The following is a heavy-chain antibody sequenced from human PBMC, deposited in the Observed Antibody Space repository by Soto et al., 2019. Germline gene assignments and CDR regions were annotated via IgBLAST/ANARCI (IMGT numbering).Heavy chain of an antibody. Sequence: QMKLVQSGPEVKKPGTSVKVSCKASGFTFTTSAVQWVRQARGQRLEWIGWIFVGSGNTNYAQKFQERVSITRDMSTTTAYMELSSLRSEDTGVYYCASVDCTGGTCYPNFFYYSMDVWGQGTTVTVS. CDR3: ASVDCTGGTCYPNFFYYSMDV. CDR1: GFTFTTSA. D-gene: IGHD2-15*01. CDR2: IFVGSGNT. V-gene: IGHV1-58*01. J-gene: IGHJ6*02.